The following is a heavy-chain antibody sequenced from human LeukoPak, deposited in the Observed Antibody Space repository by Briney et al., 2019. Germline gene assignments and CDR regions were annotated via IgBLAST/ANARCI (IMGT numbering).Heavy chain of an antibody. V-gene: IGHV3-23*01. Sequence: GGSLRLSCAASGFTFSSYAMSWVRQAPGKGLEWVSAISGSGGSTYYADSVKGRFTISRDNSKNTLYLQMNSLRAEDTAVYYCASDTAMVIYYYYYMDVWGKGTTVTVSS. CDR2: ISGSGGST. CDR1: GFTFSSYA. J-gene: IGHJ6*03. CDR3: ASDTAMVIYYYYYMDV. D-gene: IGHD5-18*01.